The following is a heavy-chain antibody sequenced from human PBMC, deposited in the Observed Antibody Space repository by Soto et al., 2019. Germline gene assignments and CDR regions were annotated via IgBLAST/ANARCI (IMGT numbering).Heavy chain of an antibody. CDR1: GFSFDDYA. CDR3: ARARLVGATAPGY. V-gene: IGHV3-9*01. Sequence: PGGSLRLSCAASGFSFDDYAIHWVRQAPGKGLEWVSGINWNSGSIGYADSVKGRFTISRDNAKTTLYLQMNSLRVEDTAVYYCARARLVGATAPGYWGQGTLVTVSS. CDR2: INWNSGSI. D-gene: IGHD1-26*01. J-gene: IGHJ4*02.